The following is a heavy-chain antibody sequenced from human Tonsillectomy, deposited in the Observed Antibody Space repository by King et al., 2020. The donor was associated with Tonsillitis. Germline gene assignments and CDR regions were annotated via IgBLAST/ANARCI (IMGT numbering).Heavy chain of an antibody. CDR1: GFTFSSYG. CDR3: AKATLWFGELDWFDP. V-gene: IGHV3-30*02. CDR2: IRYDGSNK. Sequence: VQLVESGGGVVQPGGSLRLSCAASGFTFSSYGMHWVRQAPGKGLEWVAFIRYDGSNKYYADSVKGRFTISRDNSKNTLYLQMNSLRAEDTSVYYWAKATLWFGELDWFDPWGQGTLVTVSS. J-gene: IGHJ5*02. D-gene: IGHD3-10*01.